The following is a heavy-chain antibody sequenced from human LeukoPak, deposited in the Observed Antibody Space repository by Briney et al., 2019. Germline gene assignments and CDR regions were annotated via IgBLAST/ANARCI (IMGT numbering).Heavy chain of an antibody. J-gene: IGHJ5*02. D-gene: IGHD2-2*01. V-gene: IGHV1-8*01. Sequence: ASVKVSCKASGYTFTSYDINWVRQAPGQGLEWMGWMNPSSGNTGYAQKFQGRVTMTRNTSISTAYMELSSLRSEDTAVYYCARGQLLSIVALIIEENWFDPWGQGTLVTVSS. CDR3: ARGQLLSIVALIIEENWFDP. CDR2: MNPSSGNT. CDR1: GYTFTSYD.